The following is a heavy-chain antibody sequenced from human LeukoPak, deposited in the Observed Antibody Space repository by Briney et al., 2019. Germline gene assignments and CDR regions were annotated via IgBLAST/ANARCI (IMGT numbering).Heavy chain of an antibody. CDR1: GGSTSSGNYY. Sequence: SETLSLTCTVSGGSTSSGNYYWGWIRQPPGKGLEWIGGISSSGNTYYNPSLKSRITISVDTSKNHFSLKLSSVTVADTAVYYCARLGAGPTYYDFWSGYSSFYFDYWGQGTLVTVSS. D-gene: IGHD3-3*01. CDR3: ARLGAGPTYYDFWSGYSSFYFDY. CDR2: ISSSGNT. J-gene: IGHJ4*02. V-gene: IGHV4-39*02.